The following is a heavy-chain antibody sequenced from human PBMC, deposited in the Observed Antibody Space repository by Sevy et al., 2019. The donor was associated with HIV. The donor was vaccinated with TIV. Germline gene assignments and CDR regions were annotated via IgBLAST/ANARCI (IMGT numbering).Heavy chain of an antibody. CDR1: GGSISSYY. CDR3: ARGGGRTDWGIDV. CDR2: ISYSGST. Sequence: SETLSLTCTVSGGSISSYYWSWIRQPPGKGLEWIGYISYSGSTNDNPSLRSRVTISIDTSKNQFSLRLSSVSAADTAVYYCARGGGRTDWGIDVWGPGTTLTVSS. J-gene: IGHJ6*02. V-gene: IGHV4-59*01. D-gene: IGHD1-1*01.